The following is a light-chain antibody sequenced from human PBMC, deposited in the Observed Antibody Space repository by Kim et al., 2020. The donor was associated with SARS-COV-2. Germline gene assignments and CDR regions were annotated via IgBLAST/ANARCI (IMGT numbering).Light chain of an antibody. CDR2: EVS. V-gene: IGLV2-23*02. CDR1: SSDVGSYNL. Sequence: GVSIPISCTGTSSDVGSYNLVSWYQQHPGKAPKLMIYEVSKRPSGVSNRFSGSKSGNTASLTISGIQAEDEADYYCCSYAADSTYVFGTGTKVTVL. CDR3: CSYAADSTYV. J-gene: IGLJ1*01.